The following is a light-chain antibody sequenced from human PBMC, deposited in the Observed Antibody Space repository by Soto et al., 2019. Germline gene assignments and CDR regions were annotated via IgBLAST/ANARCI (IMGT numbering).Light chain of an antibody. Sequence: EIVLTQSPGTLSLSPGERATLSCKASQSVTSRYLAWYQQKPGQAPRLLIYGASSRATGIPDRFSGSGSGTDFTLTISRLEPEDFAVYFCQQYNYSPEYTFGQGTRLEIK. V-gene: IGKV3-20*01. CDR2: GAS. CDR1: QSVTSRY. J-gene: IGKJ2*01. CDR3: QQYNYSPEYT.